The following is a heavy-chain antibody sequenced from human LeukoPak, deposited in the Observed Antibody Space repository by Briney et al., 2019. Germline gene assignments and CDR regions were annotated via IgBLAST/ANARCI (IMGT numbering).Heavy chain of an antibody. CDR1: GLTFSSYW. Sequence: GGSLRLSCAASGLTFSSYWMHWVRQAPGKGLVWVSRINSDGRSTSYADSVKGRFTVSRDNAVNTLYLQMNSLRAEDTAVYYCVPYHIVVVTVQTPDFDYWGRGTLVTVSS. CDR2: INSDGRST. J-gene: IGHJ4*02. V-gene: IGHV3-74*01. D-gene: IGHD2-21*02. CDR3: VPYHIVVVTVQTPDFDY.